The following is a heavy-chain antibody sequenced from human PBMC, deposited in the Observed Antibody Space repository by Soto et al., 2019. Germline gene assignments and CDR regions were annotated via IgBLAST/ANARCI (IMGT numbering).Heavy chain of an antibody. CDR1: SSGGYS. CDR3: ARGPPFH. CDR2: IYHSGST. V-gene: IGHV4-30-2*01. D-gene: IGHD3-16*01. J-gene: IGHJ4*02. Sequence: SSGGYSWSWIRQPPGKGLEWIGYIYHSGSTYYNPSLKSRVTISVDRSKNQFSLKLSSVTAADTAVYYCARGPPFHWGQGTLVTVSS.